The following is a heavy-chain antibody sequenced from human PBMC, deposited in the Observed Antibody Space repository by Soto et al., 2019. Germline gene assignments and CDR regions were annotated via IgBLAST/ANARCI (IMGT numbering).Heavy chain of an antibody. CDR3: ARDLGSRWYYDY. CDR1: GGSISSGDYY. J-gene: IGHJ4*02. D-gene: IGHD6-13*01. CDR2: IYYSGST. V-gene: IGHV4-30-4*01. Sequence: PSETLSLTCTVSGGSISSGDYYWSWIRQPPGKGLEWIGYIYYSGSTYYNPSLKSRVTISVDTSKNQFSLKLSSVTAADTAVYYCARDLGSRWYYDYWGQGTLVTVSS.